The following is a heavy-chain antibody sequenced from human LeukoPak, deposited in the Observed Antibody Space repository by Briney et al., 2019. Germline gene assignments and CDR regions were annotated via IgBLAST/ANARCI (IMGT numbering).Heavy chain of an antibody. Sequence: GGSLRLSCAASGFTFSSYAMHWVRQAPGKGLEYVSAISSNGGSTYYANSVKGRFTISRDNSKNTLYLQMGSLRAEDMAVYYCASGSRGGDPWRSAFDIWGQGTMVTVSS. CDR2: ISSNGGST. CDR3: ASGSRGGDPWRSAFDI. D-gene: IGHD2-21*01. V-gene: IGHV3-64*01. CDR1: GFTFSSYA. J-gene: IGHJ3*02.